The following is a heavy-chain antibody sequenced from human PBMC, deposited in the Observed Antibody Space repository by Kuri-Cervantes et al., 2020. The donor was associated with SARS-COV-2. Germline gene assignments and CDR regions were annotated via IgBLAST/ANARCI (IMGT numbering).Heavy chain of an antibody. CDR1: GFTVSTYT. CDR2: ISVSGTTM. V-gene: IGHV3-48*04. J-gene: IGHJ4*02. Sequence: GESLKISCAASGFTVSTYTMNWVRQAPGKGLEWVSYISVSGTTMYYADSVKGRFTIYRDNAKNSLYLQMYSLRAEDTAVYYCAKGLGLYYFDYWGQGTLVTVSS. D-gene: IGHD7-27*01. CDR3: AKGLGLYYFDY.